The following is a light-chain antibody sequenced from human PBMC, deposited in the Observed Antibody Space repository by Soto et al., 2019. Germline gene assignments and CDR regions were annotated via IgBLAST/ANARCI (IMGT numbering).Light chain of an antibody. CDR3: QQTTTFPLT. J-gene: IGKJ4*01. CDR1: QGITSW. CDR2: RAS. V-gene: IGKV1-12*01. Sequence: DIQMTQSPSSVSASVGDRVTITCRASQGITSWLAWYQQKPGKAPKLLIYRASNLQSGVPSRFSGSGFWTDFTLTISGLQPADFATYYCQQTTTFPLTFGGGTKVEIK.